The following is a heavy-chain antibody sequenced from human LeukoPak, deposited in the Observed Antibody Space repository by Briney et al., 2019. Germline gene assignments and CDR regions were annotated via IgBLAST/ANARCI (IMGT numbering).Heavy chain of an antibody. J-gene: IGHJ4*02. D-gene: IGHD3-16*02. CDR2: INSDGSST. CDR1: GFTFSSYW. V-gene: IGHV3-74*01. CDR3: ARAPYVWGSYRYG. Sequence: GGSLGLSCAASGFTFSSYWMHWVRQAPGKGLVWVSRINSDGSSTSYADSVKGRFTISRDNAKNTLYLQMNSLRAEDTAVYYCARAPYVWGSYRYGWGQGTLVTVSS.